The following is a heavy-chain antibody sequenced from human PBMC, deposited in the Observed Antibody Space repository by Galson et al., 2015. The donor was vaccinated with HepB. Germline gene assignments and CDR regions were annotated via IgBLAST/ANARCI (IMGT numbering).Heavy chain of an antibody. CDR2: INHSGST. Sequence: LSLTCAVYGGSFSGYYWSWIRQPPGKGLEWIGEINHSGSTNYNPSLKSRVTISVDTSKNQFSLKLSSVTAADTAVYYCARGLPYNWNYGAFDIWGQGTMVTVSS. CDR3: ARGLPYNWNYGAFDI. D-gene: IGHD1-7*01. V-gene: IGHV4-34*01. J-gene: IGHJ3*02. CDR1: GGSFSGYY.